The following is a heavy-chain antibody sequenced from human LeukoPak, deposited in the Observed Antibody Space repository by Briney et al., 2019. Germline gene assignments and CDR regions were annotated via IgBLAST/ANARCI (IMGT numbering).Heavy chain of an antibody. CDR3: ARDRAVNYDILTGYYSLFDY. D-gene: IGHD3-9*01. Sequence: SQTLSLTCTVSGGSISSGGYYWSWIRQHPGKGLEWIGRIYTSGSTNYNPSLKSRVTMSVDTSKNQFSLKLSSVTAADTAVYYCARDRAVNYDILTGYYSLFDYWGQGTLVTVSS. CDR2: IYTSGST. V-gene: IGHV4-61*02. CDR1: GGSISSGGYY. J-gene: IGHJ4*02.